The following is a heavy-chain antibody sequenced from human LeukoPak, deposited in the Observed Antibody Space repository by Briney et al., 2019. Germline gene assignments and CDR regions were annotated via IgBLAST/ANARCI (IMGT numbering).Heavy chain of an antibody. CDR3: VRSSGAFDC. Sequence: PGGSLRLSCSASGFTFSTYAMHWVRQAPGKGLEYVSTISINGGSTYYADSVKGRFTISRDSSRNTLYLQMSSLRAEDTAVYYCVRSSGAFDCWGQGTLVTVPS. D-gene: IGHD3-10*01. V-gene: IGHV3-64D*06. CDR1: GFTFSTYA. CDR2: ISINGGST. J-gene: IGHJ4*02.